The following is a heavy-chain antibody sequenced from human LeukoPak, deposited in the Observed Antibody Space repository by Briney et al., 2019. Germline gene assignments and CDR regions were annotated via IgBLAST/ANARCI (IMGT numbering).Heavy chain of an antibody. CDR3: ARGLYYYDSSGYSSVFDY. D-gene: IGHD3-22*01. J-gene: IGHJ4*02. Sequence: GGSLRLSCAASGFTFSIYSMNWVRQAPGKGLEWVSYISSSGSTIYYADSVKGRFTISRDNAKNSLYLQMNSLRAEDTAVYYCARGLYYYDSSGYSSVFDYWGQGTLVTVSS. CDR2: ISSSGSTI. V-gene: IGHV3-48*04. CDR1: GFTFSIYS.